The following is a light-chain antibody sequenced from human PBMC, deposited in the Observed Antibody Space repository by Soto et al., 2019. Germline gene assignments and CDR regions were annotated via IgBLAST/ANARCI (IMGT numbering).Light chain of an antibody. Sequence: EIVLTQSPATLSLSPGGRATLSCRASQRIGNYLVWYQQKPGQAPRLLIYDASKRAPGIPARFSGSGSGTDFTLTISSLQPDDFATYYCQQRNIWPPVTFGQGTRLEIK. CDR2: DAS. V-gene: IGKV3-11*01. CDR3: QQRNIWPPVT. CDR1: QRIGNY. J-gene: IGKJ5*01.